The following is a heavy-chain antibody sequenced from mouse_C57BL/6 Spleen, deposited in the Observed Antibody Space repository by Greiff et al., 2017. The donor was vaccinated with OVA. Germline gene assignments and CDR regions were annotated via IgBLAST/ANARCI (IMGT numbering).Heavy chain of an antibody. CDR2: IYPGDGDT. V-gene: IGHV1-82*01. CDR1: GYAFSSSW. J-gene: IGHJ2*01. Sequence: VMLVESGPELVKPGASVKISCKASGYAFSSSWMNWVKQRPGKGLEWIGRIYPGDGDTNYNGKFKGKATLTADKSSSTAYMQLSSLTSEDSAVYFCARDYYGSREGFDYWGQGTTLTVSS. CDR3: ARDYYGSREGFDY. D-gene: IGHD1-1*01.